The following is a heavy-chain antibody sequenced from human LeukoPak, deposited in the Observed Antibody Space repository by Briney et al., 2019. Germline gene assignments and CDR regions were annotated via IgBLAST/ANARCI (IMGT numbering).Heavy chain of an antibody. CDR3: ARESSTRGFDY. Sequence: PGGSLRLSCAASGFTFSSYAMHWVRQAPGKGLEWVAVIWYDGSNKYYADSVKGRFTISRDNSKNTLYLQMNSLRAEDTAVYYCARESSTRGFDYWGQGTLVTVSS. CDR1: GFTFSSYA. D-gene: IGHD2-2*01. J-gene: IGHJ4*02. V-gene: IGHV3-33*08. CDR2: IWYDGSNK.